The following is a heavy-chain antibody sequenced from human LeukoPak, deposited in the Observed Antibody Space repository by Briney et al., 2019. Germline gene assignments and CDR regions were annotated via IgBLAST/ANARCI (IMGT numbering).Heavy chain of an antibody. J-gene: IGHJ6*02. Sequence: SETLSLTCTVSGGPISSSSYYWGWIRQPPGKGLEWIGSIYYSGSTYYNPSLKSRVTISVDTSKNQFSLKLSSVTAADTAVYYCARHGDPTSSWHFYYYYYCGMDVWGQGTTVTVSS. D-gene: IGHD6-13*01. V-gene: IGHV4-39*01. CDR2: IYYSGST. CDR1: GGPISSSSYY. CDR3: ARHGDPTSSWHFYYYYYCGMDV.